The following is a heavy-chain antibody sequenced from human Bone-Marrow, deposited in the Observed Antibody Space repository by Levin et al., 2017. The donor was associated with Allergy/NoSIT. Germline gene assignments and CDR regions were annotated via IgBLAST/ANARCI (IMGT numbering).Heavy chain of an antibody. D-gene: IGHD3-22*01. CDR2: IGTAGDT. J-gene: IGHJ3*02. Sequence: GESLKISCSVSGFTFSTYDMHWVRQATGKRLEWVSAIGTAGDTYYSDSVKGRFTIPRENARNSLHLQVNSLRAGDTAVYYCARGRGGYYFDSSGYYFDALDMWGQGTMVTVSS. CDR3: ARGRGGYYFDSSGYYFDALDM. CDR1: GFTFSTYD. V-gene: IGHV3-13*01.